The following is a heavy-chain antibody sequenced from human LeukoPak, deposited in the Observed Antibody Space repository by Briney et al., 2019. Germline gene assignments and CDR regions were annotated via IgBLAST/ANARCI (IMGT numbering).Heavy chain of an antibody. CDR2: ISGSGGST. CDR1: GFTFSSYA. J-gene: IGHJ4*02. D-gene: IGHD6-6*01. CDR3: ASLSIAVPFDY. Sequence: GGSLRLSCAASGFTFSSYAMSWVRQAPGEGLEWVSAISGSGGSTYYADSVKGRFTISRDNSKNTLYLQMNSLRAEDTAVYYCASLSIAVPFDYWGQGTLVTVSS. V-gene: IGHV3-23*01.